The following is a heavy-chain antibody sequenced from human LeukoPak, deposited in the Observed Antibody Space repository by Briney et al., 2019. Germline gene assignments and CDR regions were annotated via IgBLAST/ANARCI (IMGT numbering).Heavy chain of an antibody. Sequence: GGSLRLSCAASGFMFSSFAMNWVRRAPGKGLEWLSAVTGGGGSTYYADSVKGRFTISRDNSRNTLYLQLNSLRAEDTALYFCAKDRPTYGSGSPIDFWGQGTLVTVSS. CDR2: VTGGGGST. CDR1: GFMFSSFA. CDR3: AKDRPTYGSGSPIDF. D-gene: IGHD3-10*01. V-gene: IGHV3-23*01. J-gene: IGHJ4*02.